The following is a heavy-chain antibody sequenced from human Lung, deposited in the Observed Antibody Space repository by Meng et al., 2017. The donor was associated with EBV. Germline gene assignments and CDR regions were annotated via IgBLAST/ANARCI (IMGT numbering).Heavy chain of an antibody. CDR1: GGSIRFGDYY. CDR2: IYDSGST. Sequence: QRQEPGPGLVKPSQTLSLPCTVSGGSIRFGDYYWSWIRQPPGKGLEWIGYIYDSGSTSYNPSFMSRVTISVDTSRNQFSLKLTSVTAADTAVYYCAREYSSSSGLPGPWGQGTLVTVSS. CDR3: AREYSSSSGLPGP. D-gene: IGHD6-6*01. V-gene: IGHV4-30-4*08. J-gene: IGHJ5*02.